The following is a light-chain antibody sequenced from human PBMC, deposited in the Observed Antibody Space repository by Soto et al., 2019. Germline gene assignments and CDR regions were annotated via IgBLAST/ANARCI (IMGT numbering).Light chain of an antibody. J-gene: IGKJ4*01. V-gene: IGKV1-39*01. Sequence: DMEMTQSPSSLSASVGDRVTITCRASQSISNYLNWYQHKPGKVPKLLIYDASSLQSGVLTRFSASGSGKEFTLTINRQQTEDFATYYCQQSYGTSLTFAGGKKIEIK. CDR3: QQSYGTSLT. CDR1: QSISNY. CDR2: DAS.